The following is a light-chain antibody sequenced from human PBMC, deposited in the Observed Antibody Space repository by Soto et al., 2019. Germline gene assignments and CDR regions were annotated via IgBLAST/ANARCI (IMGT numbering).Light chain of an antibody. CDR1: QSISSNF. CDR2: GAS. V-gene: IGKV3-20*01. CDR3: KQFGSSHRT. Sequence: EIVLTPSPGTLSLSPGEGATRSCRASQSISSNFLAWYQQKRGQAPRLLIHGASNRATGIPDRFSGSGSGTDFTLTISRLEPEDFAVYYCKQFGSSHRTFGQGTKVDIK. J-gene: IGKJ1*01.